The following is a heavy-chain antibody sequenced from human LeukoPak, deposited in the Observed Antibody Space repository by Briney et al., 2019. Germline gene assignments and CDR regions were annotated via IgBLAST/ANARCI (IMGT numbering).Heavy chain of an antibody. D-gene: IGHD3-22*01. CDR2: IYYSGST. CDR3: ARSHYDSSGYGDDAFDI. Sequence: SETLSLTCTVSGGSISSYYWSWIRQPPGKGLEWIGYIYYSGSTYYNPSLKSRVTISVDTSKNQFSLKLSSVTAADTAVYYCARSHYDSSGYGDDAFDIWGQGTMVTVSS. V-gene: IGHV4-59*12. J-gene: IGHJ3*02. CDR1: GGSISSYY.